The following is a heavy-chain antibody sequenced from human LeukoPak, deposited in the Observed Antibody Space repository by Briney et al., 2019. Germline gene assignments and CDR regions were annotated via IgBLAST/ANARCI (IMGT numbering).Heavy chain of an antibody. D-gene: IGHD4-23*01. Sequence: PGGSLRLSCEASGLSFSSYAMHWVRQAPGKGLEWVAHITHDGGNQKYAESVKGRFIISRDNFNTLYLQMNSLRPEDTAVYYCAKEDYGGQPIDYWGQGTLVTVSS. CDR3: AKEDYGGQPIDY. V-gene: IGHV3-30*18. CDR1: GLSFSSYA. CDR2: ITHDGGNQ. J-gene: IGHJ4*02.